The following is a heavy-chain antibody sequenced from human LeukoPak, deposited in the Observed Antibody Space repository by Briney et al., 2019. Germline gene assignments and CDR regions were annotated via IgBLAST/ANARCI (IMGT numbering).Heavy chain of an antibody. V-gene: IGHV4-4*02. Sequence: SETLSLTCAVSGGSISNSYWWSWVRQPPGKGLEWIGEIYHSGSTYYNPSLKSRVTISVDRSKNQFSLKLSSVTAADTAVYYCARAPYSGSHYWLDYWGQGTLVTVSS. CDR3: ARAPYSGSHYWLDY. CDR2: IYHSGST. J-gene: IGHJ4*02. D-gene: IGHD1-26*01. CDR1: GGSISNSYW.